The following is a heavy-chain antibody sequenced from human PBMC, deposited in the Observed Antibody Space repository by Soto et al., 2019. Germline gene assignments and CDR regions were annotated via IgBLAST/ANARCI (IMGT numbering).Heavy chain of an antibody. CDR3: ARYDDGFDN. D-gene: IGHD3-16*01. CDR2: ISHSGTV. Sequence: VSNVKITSRNWCPWINKPPGKGLEWLGKISHSGTVNYNATLRSRVTISVDKPKNQLSLKLMSVTAADTAGYYCARYDDGFDNCGPGILVSVSS. J-gene: IGHJ5*02. V-gene: IGHV4-4*02. CDR1: NVKITSRNW.